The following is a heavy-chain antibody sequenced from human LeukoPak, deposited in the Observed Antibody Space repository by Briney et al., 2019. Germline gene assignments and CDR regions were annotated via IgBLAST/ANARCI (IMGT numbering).Heavy chain of an antibody. V-gene: IGHV3-30-3*01. D-gene: IGHD1-26*01. CDR1: GFTFSRYA. CDR2: ISYDGINK. CDR3: ARCGLVGDTWAWFDA. J-gene: IGHJ5*02. Sequence: GRSLRLSCAASGFTFSRYAMHWVRQAPGKGLEWLSVISYDGINKWYADSVKGRFTISRDNSKNTLYLQMNSLRVEDTTVYYCARCGLVGDTWAWFDAWGQGTLVTVSS.